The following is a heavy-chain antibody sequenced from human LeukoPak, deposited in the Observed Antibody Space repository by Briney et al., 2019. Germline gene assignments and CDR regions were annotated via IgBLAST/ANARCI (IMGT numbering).Heavy chain of an antibody. CDR2: IYHSGST. J-gene: IGHJ6*03. CDR3: ARVDGYSYGPSYYYYYMDV. D-gene: IGHD5-18*01. CDR1: GGSISSSNW. Sequence: PSETLSRTCAGSGGSISSSNWWSWVRQPPGKGLEWIGEIYHSGSTNYNPSLKSRVTISVDKSKNQFSLKLSSVTAADTGVYYCARVDGYSYGPSYYYYYMDVWGKGTTVTVSS. V-gene: IGHV4-4*02.